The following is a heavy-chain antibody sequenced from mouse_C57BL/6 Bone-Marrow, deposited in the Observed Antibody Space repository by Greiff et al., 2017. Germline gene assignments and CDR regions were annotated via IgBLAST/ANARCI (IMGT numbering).Heavy chain of an antibody. V-gene: IGHV1-55*01. CDR1: GYTFTSYW. J-gene: IGHJ1*03. CDR3: ARPYYSNYWYVDV. CDR2: IYPGSGST. Sequence: QVQLKQPGAELVKPGASVKMSCKASGYTFTSYWITWVKQRPGQGLEWIGDIYPGSGSTNYNEKFKSKATLTVDTSSSAAYMQLSSLTSEDSAVYYCARPYYSNYWYVDVWGTGTTVTVSS. D-gene: IGHD2-5*01.